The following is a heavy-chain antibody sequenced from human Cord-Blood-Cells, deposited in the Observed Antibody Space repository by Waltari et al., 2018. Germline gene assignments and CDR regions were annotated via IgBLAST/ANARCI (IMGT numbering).Heavy chain of an antibody. CDR2: INHSGST. D-gene: IGHD4-4*01. V-gene: IGHV4-34*01. CDR3: ARPGYSNYYFDY. CDR1: GGSFTRYS. Sequence: QVHLQPWGAGLLPPSATLSLTCAVYGGSFTRYSWSLIRQPPGKGLELSGEINHSGSTNYNPSLKSRVTISVDTSKNQFSLKLSSVTAADTAVYYCARPGYSNYYFDYWGQGTLVTVSS. J-gene: IGHJ4*02.